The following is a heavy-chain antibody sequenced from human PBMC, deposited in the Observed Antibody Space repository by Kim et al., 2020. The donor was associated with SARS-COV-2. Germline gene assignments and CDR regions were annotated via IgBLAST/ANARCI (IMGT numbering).Heavy chain of an antibody. CDR3: ARIRLEPTPTDAFDI. CDR2: IWYDGSNK. CDR1: GFTFSSYG. D-gene: IGHD1-1*01. V-gene: IGHV3-33*01. Sequence: GGSLRLSCAASGFTFSSYGMHWVRQAPGKGLEWVAVIWYDGSNKYYADSVKGRFTISRDNSKNTLYLQMNSLRAEDTAVYYCARIRLEPTPTDAFDIWGQGTMVTVSS. J-gene: IGHJ3*02.